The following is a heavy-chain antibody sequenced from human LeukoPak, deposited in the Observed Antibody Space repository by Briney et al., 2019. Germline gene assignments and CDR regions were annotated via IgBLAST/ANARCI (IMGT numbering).Heavy chain of an antibody. CDR3: ARDGGGGWSLNWFDP. CDR1: GDIVSSNSAA. V-gene: IGHV6-1*01. CDR2: TYYRSMWYN. D-gene: IGHD6-19*01. Sequence: SQTLSLTCAISGDIVSSNSAAWHWIRQSPSRGLEWLGRTYYRSMWYNDYAVFVKSRITIKPDTFKNQFSLQLNSVTPEDTAVYYCARDGGGGWSLNWFDPWGQGILVTVSS. J-gene: IGHJ5*02.